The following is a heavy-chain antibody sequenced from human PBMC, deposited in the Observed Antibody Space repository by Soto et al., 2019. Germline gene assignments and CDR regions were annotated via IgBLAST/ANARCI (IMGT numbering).Heavy chain of an antibody. V-gene: IGHV4-4*02. CDR3: ARDEAVINYYYYGMVV. CDR1: GGSISSNNW. CDR2: IYHSGST. Sequence: SETLSLTCAVSGGSISSNNWWSWVRQPPGKGLEWIGEIYHSGSTHYNPSLKSRVTISVDKSKNQFSLKLTSVTAADTAVYYCARDEAVINYYYYGMVVWGQGITVTVSS. D-gene: IGHD2-21*01. J-gene: IGHJ6*02.